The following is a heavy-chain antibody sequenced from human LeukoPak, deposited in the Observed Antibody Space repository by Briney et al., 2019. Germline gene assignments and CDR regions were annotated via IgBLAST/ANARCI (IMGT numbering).Heavy chain of an antibody. D-gene: IGHD3-3*01. CDR2: ICHSGST. CDR1: GGSISSGGYS. V-gene: IGHV4-30-2*01. Sequence: PSQTLSLTCAVSGGSISSGGYSWSWIRQPPGKGLEWIGYICHSGSTYYNPSLKSRVTISVDRSKNQFSLKLSSVTAADTAVYYCARAALARSVFGDYYYGMDVWGQGTTVTVSS. CDR3: ARAALARSVFGDYYYGMDV. J-gene: IGHJ6*02.